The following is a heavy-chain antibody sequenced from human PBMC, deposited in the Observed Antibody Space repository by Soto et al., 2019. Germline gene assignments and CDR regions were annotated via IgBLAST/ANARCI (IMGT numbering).Heavy chain of an antibody. V-gene: IGHV3-64D*06. CDR3: VKTPRSQWLVHSGTFFDY. CDR2: ISSNGGST. CDR1: GFTFSSYA. D-gene: IGHD6-19*01. Sequence: HPGGSLRLSCSASGFTFSSYAMHWVRQAPGKGLEYVSAISSNGGSTYYADSVKGRFTISRDNSKNTLYLQMGSLRAEDTAVYYCVKTPRSQWLVHSGTFFDYWGQGTLVTVSS. J-gene: IGHJ4*02.